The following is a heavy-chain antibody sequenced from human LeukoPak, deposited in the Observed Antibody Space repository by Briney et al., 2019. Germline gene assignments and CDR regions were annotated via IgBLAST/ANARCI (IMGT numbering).Heavy chain of an antibody. CDR1: GFTFSSYG. Sequence: GGSLRLSCAASGFTFSSYGMSWVRQAPGKGLEWVSAISGSGSSTYYAASVKGRFTISRDNSKNTLYLQMNSLRAEDTAIYYCANWVEGSLQYFDYWGQGALVTVSS. J-gene: IGHJ4*02. CDR3: ANWVEGSLQYFDY. CDR2: ISGSGSST. D-gene: IGHD3-10*01. V-gene: IGHV3-23*01.